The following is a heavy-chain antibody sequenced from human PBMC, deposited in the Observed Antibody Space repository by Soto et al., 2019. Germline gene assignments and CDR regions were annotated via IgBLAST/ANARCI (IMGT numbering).Heavy chain of an antibody. V-gene: IGHV1-8*01. D-gene: IGHD3-3*01. J-gene: IGHJ6*03. CDR2: MNPNSGNT. Sequence: QVQLVQSGAEVKKPGASVKVSCKASGYTFTSYDINWVRQATGQGLEWMGWMNPNSGNTGYAQKFQGRVTMTRNTSISTAYMALSSLRSEDTAVYYCARWVIEDFWSGYSTNYYYSYMDVWGKGTTVTVSS. CDR3: ARWVIEDFWSGYSTNYYYSYMDV. CDR1: GYTFTSYD.